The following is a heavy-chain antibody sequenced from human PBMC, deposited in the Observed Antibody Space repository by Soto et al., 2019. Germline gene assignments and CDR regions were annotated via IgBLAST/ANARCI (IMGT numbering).Heavy chain of an antibody. J-gene: IGHJ4*02. CDR2: IIPMLGIA. D-gene: IGHD3-22*01. CDR1: GYTSNSNV. Sequence: SVKVSCKASGYTSNSNVISWVRQAPGQGLEWMGRIIPMLGIANYAQKFQGRVTITADKSTSTAYMELSSLRSEDTAVYYCASSYDSSQLXYWGQGTLVXVSS. CDR3: ASSYDSSQLXY. V-gene: IGHV1-69*04.